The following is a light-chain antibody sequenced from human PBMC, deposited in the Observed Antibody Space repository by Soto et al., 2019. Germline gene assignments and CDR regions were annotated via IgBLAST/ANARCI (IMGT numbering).Light chain of an antibody. J-gene: IGKJ3*01. V-gene: IGKV3-20*01. CDR2: GAC. CDR3: QQYGRSCT. Sequence: EIMFSQSPSALSLSPGEKATCSCRASQSVSSSYLAWYQQKPGPAPRLLIYGACSRATIIPDRFSGRGSGTYFTLTISILDQEDFAVYYCQQYGRSCTFGPGT. CDR1: QSVSSSY.